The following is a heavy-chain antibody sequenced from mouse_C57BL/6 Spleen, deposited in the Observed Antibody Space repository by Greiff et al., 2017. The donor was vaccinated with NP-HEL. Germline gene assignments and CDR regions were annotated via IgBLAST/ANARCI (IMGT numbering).Heavy chain of an antibody. CDR2: ISDGGSYT. Sequence: EVQGVESGGGLVKPGGSLKLSCAASGFTFSSYAMSWVRQTPEKRLEWVATISDGGSYTYYPDNVKGRFTISRDNAKDNLYLQMSHLKSEDTAMYYCGIDGDKAWFAYWGQGTLVTVSA. CDR3: GIDGDKAWFAY. J-gene: IGHJ3*01. V-gene: IGHV5-4*01. CDR1: GFTFSSYA.